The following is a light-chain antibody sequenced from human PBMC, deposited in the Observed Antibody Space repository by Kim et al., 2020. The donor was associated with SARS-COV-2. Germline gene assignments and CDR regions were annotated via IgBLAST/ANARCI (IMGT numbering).Light chain of an antibody. J-gene: IGKJ1*01. CDR3: QKYNGAPWT. CDR2: GAS. V-gene: IGKV1-27*01. Sequence: ASVGDRVTSTCRASQAISNDLAWYQQKPGKVPNLLIYGASALQSAVPSRFSGSGSGTDFTLTISSLQPEDVAIYYCQKYNGAPWTFGQGTKVEIK. CDR1: QAISND.